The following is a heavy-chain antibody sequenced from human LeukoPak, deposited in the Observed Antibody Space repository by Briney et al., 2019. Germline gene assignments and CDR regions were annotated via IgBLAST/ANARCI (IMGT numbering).Heavy chain of an antibody. D-gene: IGHD5-12*01. V-gene: IGHV4-34*01. CDR2: INHSGST. Sequence: PSETLSLTCAVYGGSFRGYYWNWIRQSPGKGLEWIGEINHSGSTNYNPSFKSRVTMSVDTSKNQFSLNLSSVTAADTAVYYCARHFRVARAFDIWGQGTMVTVSS. J-gene: IGHJ3*02. CDR3: ARHFRVARAFDI. CDR1: GGSFRGYY.